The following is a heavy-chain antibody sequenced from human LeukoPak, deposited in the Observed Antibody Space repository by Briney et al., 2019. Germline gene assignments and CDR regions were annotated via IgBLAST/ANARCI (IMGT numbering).Heavy chain of an antibody. J-gene: IGHJ4*02. CDR3: ARWYYYDSSGYYWYFDY. V-gene: IGHV4-59*11. CDR1: GGSISSHY. D-gene: IGHD3-22*01. Sequence: PSETLSLTCTVSGGSISSHYWSWIRQPPGKGLEWIGYIYYSGSTNYNPSLKSRVTISVDTSKNQFSLELSSVTAADTAVYYCARWYYYDSSGYYWYFDYWGQGTLVTVSS. CDR2: IYYSGST.